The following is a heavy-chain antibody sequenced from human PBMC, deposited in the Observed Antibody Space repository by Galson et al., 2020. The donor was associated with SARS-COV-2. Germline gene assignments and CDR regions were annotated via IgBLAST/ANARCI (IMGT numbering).Heavy chain of an antibody. J-gene: IGHJ4*02. CDR1: GFTFSHYV. V-gene: IGHV3-30*04. Sequence: GASLRLSCAASGFTFSHYVMHWVRQAPGKGPEWVAVLSSDGSNSFYADSLKGRFTISRDNSKSTLYLQMNSLRAEDTAVYYCARGGEWELPYYFDYWGQGTLVTVSS. D-gene: IGHD1-26*01. CDR3: ARGGEWELPYYFDY. CDR2: LSSDGSNS.